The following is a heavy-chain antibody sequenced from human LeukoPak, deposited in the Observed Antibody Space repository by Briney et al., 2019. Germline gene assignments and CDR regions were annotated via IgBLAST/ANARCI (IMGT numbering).Heavy chain of an antibody. D-gene: IGHD1-14*01. CDR1: GFTFGSYA. CDR3: ARVRIAGDYFDY. V-gene: IGHV3-30*02. CDR2: LQYDRTNV. J-gene: IGHJ4*02. Sequence: GGSLRLSCAASGFTFGSYAMHWVRQAPGKGLEWVAYLQYDRTNVQYADSVRGRFTISRDNSKNILYLQMNSLRAEDTAVYYCARVRIAGDYFDYWGQGTLVTVSS.